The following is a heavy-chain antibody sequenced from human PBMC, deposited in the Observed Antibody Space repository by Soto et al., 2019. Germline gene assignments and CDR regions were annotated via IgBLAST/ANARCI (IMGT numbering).Heavy chain of an antibody. J-gene: IGHJ4*02. CDR2: IDAGNGNT. V-gene: IGHV1-3*01. D-gene: IGHD3-22*01. CDR1: V. CDR3: ARDRNYDSSGYYGS. Sequence: VVHRRSITKGQRLEWMGWIDAGNGNTKYSKNLQGRVTITRDTSATTAYMELSSLTSEDTAVYYCARDRNYDSSGYYGSWGQGTLVTVSS.